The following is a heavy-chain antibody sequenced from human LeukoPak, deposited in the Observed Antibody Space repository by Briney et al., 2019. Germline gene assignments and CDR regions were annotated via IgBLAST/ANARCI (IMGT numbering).Heavy chain of an antibody. D-gene: IGHD1-26*01. J-gene: IGHJ4*02. V-gene: IGHV4-39*01. Sequence: SETLSLTCTVSGGSISSTSSYWGWIRQPPGKGLEWIATIYYSGSTYYNASLKSRITIAVDTSKGQFSLKLSSVTAADTAVYYCARLNYYGFDYWGQGTLVTFSS. CDR1: GGSISSTSSY. CDR2: IYYSGST. CDR3: ARLNYYGFDY.